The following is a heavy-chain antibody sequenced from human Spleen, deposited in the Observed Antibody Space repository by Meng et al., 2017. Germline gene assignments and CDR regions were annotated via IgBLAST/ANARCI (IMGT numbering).Heavy chain of an antibody. Sequence: QVQVVQPGAGVKKPGASVNVSCNPFGYNFPDYWRQRGRRAPGQGLEWMGRIDPKSGDTHYAQRFQGRVTMTGDTSISTAYMELSGLRSDDTAMYYCARDEDISAAGKLFGDYWGQGTLVTVSS. V-gene: IGHV1-2*06. CDR3: ARDEDISAAGKLFGDY. J-gene: IGHJ4*02. CDR1: GYNFPDYW. CDR2: IDPKSGDT. D-gene: IGHD6-13*01.